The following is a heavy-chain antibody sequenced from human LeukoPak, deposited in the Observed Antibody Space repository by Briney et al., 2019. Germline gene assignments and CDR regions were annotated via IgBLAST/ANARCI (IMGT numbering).Heavy chain of an antibody. CDR2: ISSTSSTI. V-gene: IGHV3-48*04. Sequence: GGSLRLSCSASKFRFSDYGMHWVRQAPGKGLEWVSYISSTSSTIYYADSVKGRFTISRDNAKNSLYLQMNSLRAEDTAVYYCARDTAMVSYFDYWGQGTLVTVSS. CDR3: ARDTAMVSYFDY. J-gene: IGHJ4*02. CDR1: KFRFSDYG. D-gene: IGHD5-18*01.